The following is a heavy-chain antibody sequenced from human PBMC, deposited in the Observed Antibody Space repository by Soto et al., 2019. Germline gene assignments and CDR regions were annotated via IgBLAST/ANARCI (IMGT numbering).Heavy chain of an antibody. Sequence: LSLTCTVSGDSFTGNYWSWIRQPPGKGLEWIGCIYSSGATNYRSSLRSRVTMSVDSSKXXXXLXLTSVTAADKAVYYCARQTIFGVVTLDFWG. D-gene: IGHD3-3*01. J-gene: IGHJ4*01. V-gene: IGHV4-59*01. CDR2: IYSSGAT. CDR3: ARQTIFGVVTLDF. CDR1: GDSFTGNY.